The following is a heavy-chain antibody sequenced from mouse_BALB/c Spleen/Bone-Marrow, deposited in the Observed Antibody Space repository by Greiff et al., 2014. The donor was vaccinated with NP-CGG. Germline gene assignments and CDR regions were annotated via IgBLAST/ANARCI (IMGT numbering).Heavy chain of an antibody. D-gene: IGHD2-10*02. CDR1: GFTFTDYY. CDR3: GRDVQYDIHWFFDV. CDR2: IRNKANGYTT. J-gene: IGHJ1*01. V-gene: IGHV7-3*02. Sequence: EVQVVESGGGLLQPGGSLRLSCATSGFTFTDYYMSWVRQPPGKALEWLGFIRNKANGYTTEYSASVRGRFTISRDNSQSITHLQMNTLRAEASATYCRGRDVQYDIHWFFDVWGAGTTVTVSS.